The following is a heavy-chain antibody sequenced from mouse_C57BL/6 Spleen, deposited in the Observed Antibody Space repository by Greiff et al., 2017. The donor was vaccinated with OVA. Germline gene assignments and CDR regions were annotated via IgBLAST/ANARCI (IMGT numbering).Heavy chain of an antibody. V-gene: IGHV1-52*01. J-gene: IGHJ1*03. CDR1: GYTFTSYW. Sequence: VQLQQPGAELVRPGSSVKLSCKASGYTFTSYWMHWVKQRPIQGLEWIGNIDPSDSETHYNQKFKDKATMTEDKSSSTAYMQLSSLTSEDTAVYSCTRLDGYCGDFGVWGTGTTVTVAT. D-gene: IGHD2-3*01. CDR3: TRLDGYCGDFGV. CDR2: IDPSDSET.